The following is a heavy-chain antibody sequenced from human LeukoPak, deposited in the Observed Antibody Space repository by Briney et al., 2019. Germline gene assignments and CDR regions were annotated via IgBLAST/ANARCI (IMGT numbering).Heavy chain of an antibody. J-gene: IGHJ4*02. CDR2: ILHSGST. CDR1: GASISSYS. V-gene: IGHV4-59*01. D-gene: IGHD3-10*01. Sequence: SETLSLTCTVSGASISSYSWSWIRQPPGKGLEWIGYILHSGSTNYNPSLKSRVTISLDTSKNQFSLKLNSVTSADTAVYYCARAGGIRGSALVLDYWGQGTLVTVSS. CDR3: ARAGGIRGSALVLDY.